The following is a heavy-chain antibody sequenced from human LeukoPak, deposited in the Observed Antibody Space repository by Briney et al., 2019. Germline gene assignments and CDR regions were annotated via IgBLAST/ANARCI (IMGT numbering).Heavy chain of an antibody. CDR1: GGSFSGYY. Sequence: SETLSLTCAVYGGSFSGYYWSWIRQPPGKGLEWIGEINHSGSTNYNPSLKSRVTISVDTSKNQFSLKLSSVTAADTAVYYCARWGDYQRQFDYWGQGTLVTVSS. CDR3: ARWGDYQRQFDY. D-gene: IGHD4-17*01. CDR2: INHSGST. V-gene: IGHV4-34*01. J-gene: IGHJ4*02.